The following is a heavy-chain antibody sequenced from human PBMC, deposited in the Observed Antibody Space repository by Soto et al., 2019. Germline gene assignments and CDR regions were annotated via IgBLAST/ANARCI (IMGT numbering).Heavy chain of an antibody. D-gene: IGHD6-13*01. CDR1: GFTFSNSI. CDR3: VRDQLAKAPGRSLFDY. V-gene: IGHV3-21*06. CDR2: ISGSSDFL. J-gene: IGHJ4*02. Sequence: AGGSLRLSCAASGFTFSNSIINWVRQAPGQGLEWVSSISGSSDFLYYADSVKGRFTISRDNSNNIVYLELNSLRAEDTALFYCVRDQLAKAPGRSLFDYWGQGTLVTVPS.